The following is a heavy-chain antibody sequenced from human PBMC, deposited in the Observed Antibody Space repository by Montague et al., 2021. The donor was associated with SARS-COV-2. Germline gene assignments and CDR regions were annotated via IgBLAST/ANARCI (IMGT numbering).Heavy chain of an antibody. V-gene: IGHV6-1*01. D-gene: IGHD4-17*01. J-gene: IGHJ4*02. CDR1: GDSVWSHTAA. CDR2: TNYRSKWTS. CDR3: VRDTGSAQAGFDA. Sequence: CAISGDSVWSHTAAWNWLRPSPSGGLEWLGRTNYRSKWTSDYATSVEGRISIDPDTSKNQFFLHLRSVTPEDTGVYYCVRDTGSAQAGFDAWGQGTLVTVSS.